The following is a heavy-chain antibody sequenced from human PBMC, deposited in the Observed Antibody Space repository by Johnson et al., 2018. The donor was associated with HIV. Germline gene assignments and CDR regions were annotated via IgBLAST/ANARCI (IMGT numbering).Heavy chain of an antibody. Sequence: QMLLVESGGGVVQPGRSLRLSCAASGFTFSSYAMHWVRQTSGKGLEWVAVISYDGSNKYYADSVKGRFTISRDNSKNTLYLQMNSLRAEDTAVYYCARDRRYYDSSGYYHDAFDIWGQGTMVTVSS. J-gene: IGHJ3*02. V-gene: IGHV3-30*04. D-gene: IGHD3-22*01. CDR3: ARDRRYYDSSGYYHDAFDI. CDR2: ISYDGSNK. CDR1: GFTFSSYA.